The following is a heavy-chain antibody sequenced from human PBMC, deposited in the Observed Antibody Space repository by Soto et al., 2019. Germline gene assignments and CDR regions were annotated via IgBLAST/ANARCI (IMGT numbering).Heavy chain of an antibody. CDR1: GDSVSSNGAA. Sequence: PSQTLSLTCAISGDSVSSNGAAWNWIRQSPSRGLEWLGRTYYRSRWYSDYAPSVKSRITVNPDTSQNQFSLQLSSVTPEDTAIHYCARDPPGFHSAFDFWGQGTLVTVSS. V-gene: IGHV6-1*01. D-gene: IGHD4-4*01. CDR2: TYYRSRWYS. J-gene: IGHJ4*02. CDR3: ARDPPGFHSAFDF.